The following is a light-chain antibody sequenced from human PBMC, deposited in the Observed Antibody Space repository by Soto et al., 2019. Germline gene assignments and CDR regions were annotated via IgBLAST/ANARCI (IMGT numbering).Light chain of an antibody. CDR3: QQYDNWPPWT. CDR2: GAS. CDR1: QSVSSN. V-gene: IGKV3-15*01. J-gene: IGKJ1*01. Sequence: EVVMTQSPATLSVSPGERATLSCRASQSVSSNLAWYQRKPGQAPRLLIYGASTRATGIPARFSGSGSGTEFTLTISGLQSEDFAVYYCQQYDNWPPWTFGQGTKVEIK.